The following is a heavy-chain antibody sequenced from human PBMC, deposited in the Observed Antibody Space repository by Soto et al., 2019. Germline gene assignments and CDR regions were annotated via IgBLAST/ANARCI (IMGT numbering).Heavy chain of an antibody. V-gene: IGHV3-15*07. CDR3: TTQGEYCSSTSCYVFDY. J-gene: IGHJ4*02. CDR1: GFTFSNAW. Sequence: EVQLVESGGGLVKPGGSLRLSCAASGFTFSNAWMNWVRQAPGKGLEWVGRIKSKTDGGTRDYAAPVKGRFTISRDDSKNTLYLQMNSLKTEDTAVYYCTTQGEYCSSTSCYVFDYWGQGTLVTVSS. D-gene: IGHD2-2*01. CDR2: IKSKTDGGTR.